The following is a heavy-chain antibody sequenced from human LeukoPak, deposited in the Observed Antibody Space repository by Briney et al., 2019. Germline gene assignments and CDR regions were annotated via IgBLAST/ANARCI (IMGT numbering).Heavy chain of an antibody. CDR2: IKQDGSEK. CDR3: ARASEIAAAGTGGVYYYYMDV. Sequence: GGSLRLSCAASGFTFSSYWMSWVRQAPGKGLEWVANIKQDGSEKYYVDSVKGRFTISRDNAKNSPYLQMNSLRAEDTAVYYCARASEIAAAGTGGVYYYYMDVWGKGTTVTVSS. V-gene: IGHV3-7*01. D-gene: IGHD6-13*01. J-gene: IGHJ6*03. CDR1: GFTFSSYW.